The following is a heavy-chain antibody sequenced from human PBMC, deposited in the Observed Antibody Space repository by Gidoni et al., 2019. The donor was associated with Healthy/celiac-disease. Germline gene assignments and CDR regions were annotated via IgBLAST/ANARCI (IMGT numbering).Heavy chain of an antibody. CDR2: INHSGST. CDR3: ARGQALHSSSWAFDY. J-gene: IGHJ4*02. D-gene: IGHD6-13*01. V-gene: IGHV4-34*01. CDR1: GGSFSGYY. Sequence: QVQLQQWGAGLLKPSETLSLTCAVYGGSFSGYYWSWIRQPPGKGLEWIGEINHSGSTNYNPSLKSRVTISVDTSKNQFSLKLSAVTAADTAVYYCARGQALHSSSWAFDYWGQGTLVTVSS.